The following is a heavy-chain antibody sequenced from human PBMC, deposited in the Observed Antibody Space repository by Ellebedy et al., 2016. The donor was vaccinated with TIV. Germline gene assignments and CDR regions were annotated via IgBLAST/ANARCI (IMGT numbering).Heavy chain of an antibody. CDR2: ISGYNGNT. V-gene: IGHV1-18*04. J-gene: IGHJ4*02. CDR1: GFTFTHYG. CDR3: ARDGEPDYDFWSGYLIYFDY. Sequence: AASVKVSCKASGFTFTHYGFNWVRQARGQGLEWMGWISGYNGNTKYAPKFQGRVTMTTDTSTSTAYMELRSLRSDDTAVYYCARDGEPDYDFWSGYLIYFDYWGQGTLVIVSS. D-gene: IGHD3-3*01.